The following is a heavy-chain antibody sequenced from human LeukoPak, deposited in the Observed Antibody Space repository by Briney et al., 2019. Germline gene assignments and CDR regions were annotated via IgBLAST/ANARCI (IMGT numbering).Heavy chain of an antibody. Sequence: GASVKVSCKSSGYTFTTYAMNWVRQAPGQGLEWMGWINTNTGDPTYAQGFTGRFVFSLDTSVSTAYLQISSLKAEDTAVYYCARYYYDSMVTRRDMDVWGQGTTVTVSS. CDR2: INTNTGDP. CDR1: GYTFTTYA. D-gene: IGHD3-22*01. V-gene: IGHV7-4-1*02. J-gene: IGHJ6*02. CDR3: ARYYYDSMVTRRDMDV.